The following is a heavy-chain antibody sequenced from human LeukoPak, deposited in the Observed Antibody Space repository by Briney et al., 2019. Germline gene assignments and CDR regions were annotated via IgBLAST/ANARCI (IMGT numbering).Heavy chain of an antibody. V-gene: IGHV3-23*01. CDR2: ISGSGGST. J-gene: IGHJ4*02. CDR3: AKDPPYYYDSSGYYYFDY. D-gene: IGHD3-22*01. CDR1: GFTLSSYA. Sequence: PGGSLRLSCAASGFTLSSYAMSWVRQAPGKGLEWVSAISGSGGSTYYADSVKGRFTISRDNSKNTLYLQMNSLRAEDTAVYYCAKDPPYYYDSSGYYYFDYWGQGTLVTVSS.